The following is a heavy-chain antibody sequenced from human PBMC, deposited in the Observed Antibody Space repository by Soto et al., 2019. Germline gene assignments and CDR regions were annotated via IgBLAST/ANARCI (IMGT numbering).Heavy chain of an antibody. CDR1: GGTLSGQW. CDR3: ARRRGRCSDGVCYSWWFDP. V-gene: IGHV5-51*01. D-gene: IGHD2-2*02. Sequence: PGESLKISCKGSGGTLSGQWIGWVRHTPDKGLEWIGFVFLGDSDARYSPAFQGQVAMSADRSGTYLQWSSLKASDTGIYYCARRRGRCSDGVCYSWWFDPWGQGTRVTVYS. CDR2: VFLGDSDA. J-gene: IGHJ5*02.